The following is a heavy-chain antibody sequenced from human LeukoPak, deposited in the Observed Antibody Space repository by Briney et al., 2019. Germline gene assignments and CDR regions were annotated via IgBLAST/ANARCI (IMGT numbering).Heavy chain of an antibody. CDR2: INHSGST. Sequence: SSETLSLTCAVSGGSISSNTWWTWVRQPPGKGLEWIGEINHSGSTNYNPSLKSRVTISVDTSKNQFSLKLSSVTAADTAVYYCARRRHLDYWGQGTLVTVSS. V-gene: IGHV4-4*02. CDR1: GGSISSNTW. CDR3: ARRRHLDY. J-gene: IGHJ4*02.